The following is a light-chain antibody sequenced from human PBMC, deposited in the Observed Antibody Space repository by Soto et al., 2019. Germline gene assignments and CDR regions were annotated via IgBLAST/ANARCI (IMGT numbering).Light chain of an antibody. CDR2: GAS. CDR1: QSVSSSY. CDR3: QQYGSSLWT. Sequence: IVLTQSPGTLSLSPGERATLSCRASQSVSSSYSAWYQQKPGQAPRLLIYGASSRATGIPDRFSGSGSGTDFTLTISRLEPEDFAVYYCQQYGSSLWTFGQGTKVEIK. V-gene: IGKV3-20*01. J-gene: IGKJ1*01.